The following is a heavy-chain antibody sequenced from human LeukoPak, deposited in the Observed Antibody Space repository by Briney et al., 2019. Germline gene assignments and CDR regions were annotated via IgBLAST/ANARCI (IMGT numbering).Heavy chain of an antibody. J-gene: IGHJ4*02. D-gene: IGHD3-9*01. CDR1: GFTLSSYA. Sequence: GGSLRLSCSASGFTLSSYAMHWVRQAPGKGLEYVSAISSNGGSTYYADSVKGGFTISRDNSKNTLYLQMSSLRAEDTAVYYCVKGTDSRYYDIWTGYPFDYWGQGTLVTVSS. CDR3: VKGTDSRYYDIWTGYPFDY. V-gene: IGHV3-64D*06. CDR2: ISSNGGST.